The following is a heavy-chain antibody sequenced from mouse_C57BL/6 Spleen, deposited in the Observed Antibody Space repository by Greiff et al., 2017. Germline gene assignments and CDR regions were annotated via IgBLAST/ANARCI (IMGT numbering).Heavy chain of an antibody. CDR1: GYTFTSYW. J-gene: IGHJ4*01. Sequence: QVQLQQPGTELVQPGASVKLSCKASGYTFTSYWMHWVKQRPGQGLEWIGNINPSNGGTNYNEKFKSKATMTVDKYSSTAYLQLSSLTSEDAAVYYFAISTTVVATRHAMDYWGQGTSVTVSS. CDR2: INPSNGGT. CDR3: AISTTVVATRHAMDY. V-gene: IGHV1-53*01. D-gene: IGHD1-1*01.